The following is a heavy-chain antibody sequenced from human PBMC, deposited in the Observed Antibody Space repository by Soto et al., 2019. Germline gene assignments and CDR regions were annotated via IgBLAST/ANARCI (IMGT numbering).Heavy chain of an antibody. J-gene: IGHJ4*02. CDR2: ISGSGSNT. CDR1: GFTFSSYA. Sequence: SLRLSCAASGFTFSSYAMNWVRQAPGKGLEWVSSISGSGSNTYYADSVKGRFTISRDNSKNTLYLQMNSLRAEDTAVYFCAKDLWVSPYADYWGQGTLVTVSS. V-gene: IGHV3-23*01. D-gene: IGHD1-26*01. CDR3: AKDLWVSPYADY.